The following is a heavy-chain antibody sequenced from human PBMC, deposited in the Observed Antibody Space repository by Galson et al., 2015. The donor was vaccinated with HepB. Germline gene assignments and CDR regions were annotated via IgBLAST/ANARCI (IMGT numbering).Heavy chain of an antibody. CDR3: ARSPLRWFDP. D-gene: IGHD3-16*01. J-gene: IGHJ5*02. V-gene: IGHV3-11*01. CDR1: GVTFSDYY. CDR2: ISSSGHTI. Sequence: SLRLSCAASGVTFSDYYMSWIRQAPGKGLEWVPYISSSGHTIYYADSVKGRFTISRDNAKNSLYLQMNSLRAEDTAVYYCARSPLRWFDPWGQGTLVTVSS.